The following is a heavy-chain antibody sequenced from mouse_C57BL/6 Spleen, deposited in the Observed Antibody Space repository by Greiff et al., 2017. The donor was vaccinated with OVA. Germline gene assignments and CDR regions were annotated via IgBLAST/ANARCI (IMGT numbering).Heavy chain of an antibody. V-gene: IGHV1-81*01. CDR2: IYPRSGNT. J-gene: IGHJ1*03. CDR1: GYTFTSYG. Sequence: QVQLQQSGAELARPGASVKLSCKASGYTFTSYGIRWVKQRPGQGLEWIGEIYPRSGNTYYNEKFKGKATLTADKSSSTAYMELRSLTSEDSAVYFCARFSYGNYGYFDVWGTGTTVTVSS. CDR3: ARFSYGNYGYFDV. D-gene: IGHD2-1*01.